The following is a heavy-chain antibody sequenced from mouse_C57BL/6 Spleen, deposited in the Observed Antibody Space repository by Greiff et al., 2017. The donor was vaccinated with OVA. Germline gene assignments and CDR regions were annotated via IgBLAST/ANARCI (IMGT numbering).Heavy chain of an antibody. V-gene: IGHV8-8*01. J-gene: IGHJ3*01. CDR1: GFSLSTFGMG. Sequence: QVTLKVSGPGILQPSQTLSLTCSFSGFSLSTFGMGVGWIRQPSGKGLEWLAPIWWDDAQYYNPALKSRHTLSKDTSKNQVFLKISNVDTADTATYYCARIRGSRTYETWLAYWGQGTLVTVSA. D-gene: IGHD5-1*01. CDR2: IWWDDAQ. CDR3: ARIRGSRTYETWLAY.